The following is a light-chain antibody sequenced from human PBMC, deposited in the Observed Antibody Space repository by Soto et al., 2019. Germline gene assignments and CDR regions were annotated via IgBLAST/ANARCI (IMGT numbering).Light chain of an antibody. Sequence: EIVLTQSPDTLSLSPGERATLSCRASQSVSSSLAWYQQKPGQAPRLLIYDASNRATGIPARFRGSGSGTDFTLTSGSLEPEDFAVYYCQQRSNWPPEVTFGPGTKVDIK. CDR3: QQRSNWPPEVT. CDR1: QSVSSS. J-gene: IGKJ3*01. CDR2: DAS. V-gene: IGKV3-11*01.